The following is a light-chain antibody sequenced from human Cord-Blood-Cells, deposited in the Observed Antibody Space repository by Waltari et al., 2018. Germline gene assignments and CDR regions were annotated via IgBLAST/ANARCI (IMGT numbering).Light chain of an antibody. CDR3: QQRSNWPT. J-gene: IGKJ4*01. V-gene: IGKV3-11*01. CDR1: QSVSSY. Sequence: EIVLTQSPATLSLSPGERATLSCRSSQSVSSYLAWYQQKPGQAPRRLIYDASNRATGIPARFSGSGSGTDFTLTISSLEPEEFAVYYCQQRSNWPTFGGGTKVEIK. CDR2: DAS.